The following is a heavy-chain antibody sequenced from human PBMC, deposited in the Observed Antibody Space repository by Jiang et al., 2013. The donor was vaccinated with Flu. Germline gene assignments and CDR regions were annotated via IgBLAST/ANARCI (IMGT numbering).Heavy chain of an antibody. V-gene: IGHV2-5*02. CDR2: IYWDDDK. Sequence: KPTQTLTLTCTFSGFSLSTSGVGVGWIRQPPGKALEWLALIYWDDDKRYSPSLKSRLTITKDTSKNQVVLTMTNMDPVDTATYYCAHRGHGITFGGVIVEDAFDIWGQGTMVTVSS. D-gene: IGHD3-16*02. CDR1: GFSLSTSGVG. J-gene: IGHJ3*02. CDR3: AHRGHGITFGGVIVEDAFDI.